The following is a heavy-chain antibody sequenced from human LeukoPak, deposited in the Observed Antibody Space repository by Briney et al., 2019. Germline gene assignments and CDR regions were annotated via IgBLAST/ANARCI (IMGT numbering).Heavy chain of an antibody. J-gene: IGHJ5*02. CDR3: AKDLDAGDNSGWYLKWFDP. D-gene: IGHD6-19*01. CDR1: GFTFSNYA. Sequence: PGGSLRLSCAASGFTFSNYAMSWVRQVPGKGLEWVSTSSGSGDSTYYADSVKGRFSISRDNSKNTVYLQMSSLRVEDTAVYYCAKDLDAGDNSGWYLKWFDPWGQGTLVTVSS. CDR2: SSGSGDST. V-gene: IGHV3-23*01.